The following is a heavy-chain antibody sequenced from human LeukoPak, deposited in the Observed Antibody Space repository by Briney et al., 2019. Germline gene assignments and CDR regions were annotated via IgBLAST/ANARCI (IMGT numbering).Heavy chain of an antibody. CDR1: GGSISTYY. D-gene: IGHD6-19*01. CDR2: GYTTGT. V-gene: IGHV4-4*07. J-gene: IGHJ4*02. Sequence: PSETLSLTCTVSGGSISTYYWSWIRQPAGKGLEWIGHGYTTGTNYNPSLKSRGTMSVDTSKNQFSLRLSPVTAAATAVYYCARQWPYFDYWGQGTLVTVSS. CDR3: ARQWPYFDY.